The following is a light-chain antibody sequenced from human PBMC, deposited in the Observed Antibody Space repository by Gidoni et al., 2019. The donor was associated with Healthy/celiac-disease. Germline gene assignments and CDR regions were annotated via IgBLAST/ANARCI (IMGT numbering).Light chain of an antibody. CDR3: QQRSNLPRT. J-gene: IGKJ2*01. Sequence: EIVLTQSPATLSLSPGERATLYCRASQSVSSYLSWYQQKPGQAPRLLIYDASNRATGIPARFSGSGSGTDFTLTISSLEPEDFAVYYCQQRSNLPRTFGQGTKLEIK. CDR1: QSVSSY. V-gene: IGKV3-11*01. CDR2: DAS.